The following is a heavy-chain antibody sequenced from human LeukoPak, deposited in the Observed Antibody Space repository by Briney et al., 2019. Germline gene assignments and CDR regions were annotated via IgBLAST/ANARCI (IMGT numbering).Heavy chain of an antibody. CDR1: GFTFSSYA. Sequence: PGGSLRLSCAASGFTFSSYAMSWVRQDPGKGLEWVAVIWYDGSNKYYADSVKGRFTISRDNSKNKLYLQMNSLRAEDTAVYSRAIDHVHYDISGSPGDWGQGTLVTVSS. J-gene: IGHJ4*02. D-gene: IGHD3-22*01. V-gene: IGHV3-33*08. CDR2: IWYDGSNK. CDR3: AIDHVHYDISGSPGD.